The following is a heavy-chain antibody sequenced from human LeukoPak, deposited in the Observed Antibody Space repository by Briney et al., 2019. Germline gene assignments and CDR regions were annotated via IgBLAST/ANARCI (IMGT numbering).Heavy chain of an antibody. CDR1: GFTFSSYG. CDR3: AARGDALDY. D-gene: IGHD2-21*01. J-gene: IGHJ4*02. CDR2: IWYDGSNK. V-gene: IGHV3-33*01. Sequence: GRSLRLSCAASGFTFSSYGMRWVRQAPGKGLEWVAVIWYDGSNKYYADSVKGRFTISRDNSKNTLYLQMNSLRAEDTAVYYCAARGDALDYWGQGTLVTVSS.